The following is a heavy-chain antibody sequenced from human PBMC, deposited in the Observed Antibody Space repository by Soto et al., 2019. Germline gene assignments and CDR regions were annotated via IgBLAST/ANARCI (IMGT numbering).Heavy chain of an antibody. Sequence: EVQLVESGGGLVKPGGSLRLSCAASGFTFSNAWMSWVRQAPGKGLEWVGRIKSKTDGGTTDYAAPVKGRFTISRDDSKNTLYLQMNSLKTEDTAVYYCTTRRHRRYSSSSEGIDYWGQGTLVTVSS. J-gene: IGHJ4*02. D-gene: IGHD6-6*01. CDR1: GFTFSNAW. CDR2: IKSKTDGGTT. V-gene: IGHV3-15*01. CDR3: TTRRHRRYSSSSEGIDY.